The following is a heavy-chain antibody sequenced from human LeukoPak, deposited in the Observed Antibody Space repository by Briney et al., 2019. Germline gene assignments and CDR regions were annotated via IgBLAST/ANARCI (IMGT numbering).Heavy chain of an antibody. J-gene: IGHJ4*02. CDR3: ATTLPPGRIAVAGRTFDY. CDR1: GGTFSSYA. CDR2: IIPIFGTA. D-gene: IGHD6-19*01. V-gene: IGHV1-69*13. Sequence: GASVKVSCKASGGTFSSYAISWVRQAPGQGLEWMGGIIPIFGTANYAQKFQGRVTITADESTSTAYMELSSLRSEDTAVYYCATTLPPGRIAVAGRTFDYWGQGTLVTVSS.